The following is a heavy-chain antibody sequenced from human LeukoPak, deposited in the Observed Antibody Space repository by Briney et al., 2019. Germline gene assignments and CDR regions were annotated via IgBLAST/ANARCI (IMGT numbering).Heavy chain of an antibody. CDR1: GFTFSSYS. J-gene: IGHJ4*02. CDR2: ISSSSSYI. V-gene: IGHV3-21*01. D-gene: IGHD6-19*01. CDR3: ARGGGSGWTGGYFDY. Sequence: PGRSLRLSCAASGFTFSSYSMNWVRQAPGKGLEWVSSISSSSSYIYYADSVKGRFTISRDNAKNSLYLQMNSLRAEDTAVYYCARGGGSGWTGGYFDYWGQGTLVTVSS.